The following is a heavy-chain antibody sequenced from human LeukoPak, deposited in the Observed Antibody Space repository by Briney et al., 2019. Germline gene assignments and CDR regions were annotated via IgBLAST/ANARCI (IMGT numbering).Heavy chain of an antibody. D-gene: IGHD5-18*01. Sequence: EASVKVSCKPSVYTFTGYYMHCVCQAPGQGVGRVGWINPNSGGTNYAQKFQGRVTMTRDTSISTAYMELSRLRSDDTAVYYCATVERGYSYGIDYWGQGTLVTVSS. V-gene: IGHV1-2*02. J-gene: IGHJ4*02. CDR1: VYTFTGYY. CDR2: INPNSGGT. CDR3: ATVERGYSYGIDY.